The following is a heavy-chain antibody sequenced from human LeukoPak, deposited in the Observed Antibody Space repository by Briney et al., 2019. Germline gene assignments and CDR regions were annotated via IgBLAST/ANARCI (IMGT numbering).Heavy chain of an antibody. V-gene: IGHV3-7*03. Sequence: QPGGSLSLSCAASVFTFNSYWKIWVRQAPGKGREWVVNTKQDGSDKYYVVSVKGRFPLSRDNAKNSMYLQMNSLRAEDTAVYYCAREKYSGSLSPEYWGQGTLVTVSS. J-gene: IGHJ4*02. CDR3: AREKYSGSLSPEY. CDR2: TKQDGSDK. CDR1: VFTFNSYW. D-gene: IGHD3-10*01.